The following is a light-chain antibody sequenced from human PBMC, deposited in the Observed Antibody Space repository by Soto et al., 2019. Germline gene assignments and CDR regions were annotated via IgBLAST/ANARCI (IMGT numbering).Light chain of an antibody. CDR2: DAS. V-gene: IGKV3-11*01. J-gene: IGKJ1*01. CDR3: HHYET. Sequence: EIVLTQSPATLSLSPGERATLSCRASQSVSTYLAWYQQKPGQAPRLLMHDASNRATGIPARFSGSGSGTEFTLTISRLEPEDFTVYYCHHYETFGQGTKVDIK. CDR1: QSVSTY.